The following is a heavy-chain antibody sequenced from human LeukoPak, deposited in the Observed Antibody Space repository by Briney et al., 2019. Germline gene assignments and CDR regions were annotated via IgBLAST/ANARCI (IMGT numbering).Heavy chain of an antibody. D-gene: IGHD4-17*01. CDR2: IWYDGSNK. CDR3: AKDGGDYGTS. Sequence: GGSLRLSCAASGFTFSSYGMHWVRQAPGKGLEWAAVIWYDGSNKYYADSVKGRFTISRDNSKNTLYLQMNSLRAEDTAVYYCAKDGGDYGTSWGQGTLVTVSS. CDR1: GFTFSSYG. V-gene: IGHV3-33*06. J-gene: IGHJ4*02.